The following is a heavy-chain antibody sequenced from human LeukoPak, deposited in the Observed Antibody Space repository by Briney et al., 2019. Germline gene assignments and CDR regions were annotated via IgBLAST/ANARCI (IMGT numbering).Heavy chain of an antibody. D-gene: IGHD3-16*02. CDR1: GFTFSSYW. CDR2: INSDGSST. J-gene: IGHJ4*02. CDR3: ARGPDYVWGSYRYAFDY. Sequence: GGSLRLSCAASGFTFSSYWMHWVRQAPGKGLVWISRINSDGSSTSYADSVKGRFTISRDNAKNTLYLQMNSLRAEDTAVYYCARGPDYVWGSYRYAFDYWGQGTLVTVSS. V-gene: IGHV3-74*01.